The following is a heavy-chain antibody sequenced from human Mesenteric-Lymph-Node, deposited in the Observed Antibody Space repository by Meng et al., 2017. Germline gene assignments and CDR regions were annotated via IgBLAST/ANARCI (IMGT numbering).Heavy chain of an antibody. CDR3: ARFLTAVLD. CDR2: IWYDGSNK. Sequence: VGSGGGVGQRGTSLRLSCEGSGFTFSSYGMRWVRQAPGKGLEWVAVIWYDGSNKYYADSVKGRFTISRDNSKNTLYLQMNSLRAEDTAVYYCARFLTAVLDWGQGTLVTVSS. CDR1: GFTFSSYG. V-gene: IGHV3-33*01. J-gene: IGHJ4*02. D-gene: IGHD2-21*02.